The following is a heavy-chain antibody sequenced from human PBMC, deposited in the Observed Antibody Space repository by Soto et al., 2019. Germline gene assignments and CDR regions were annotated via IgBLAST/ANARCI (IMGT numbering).Heavy chain of an antibody. Sequence: GGSLRLSCAVSGFTFSDYAMSWVRQAPGKGLEWVSAINGSGGDTYFADSVKGRFTISRDNSKSTLYLQMNSLRAEDTAVYYCARDRLRVTTGWFDPWGQGTLVTVSS. D-gene: IGHD4-17*01. V-gene: IGHV3-23*01. CDR3: ARDRLRVTTGWFDP. J-gene: IGHJ5*02. CDR1: GFTFSDYA. CDR2: INGSGGDT.